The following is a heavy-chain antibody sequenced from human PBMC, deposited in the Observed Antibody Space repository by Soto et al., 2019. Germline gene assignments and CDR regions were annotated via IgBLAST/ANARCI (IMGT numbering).Heavy chain of an antibody. CDR2: MNPNSGNT. V-gene: IGHV1-8*01. CDR3: ARGYCSSTSCYRRDYYMDV. J-gene: IGHJ6*03. Sequence: ASVKVSCKASGYTFTSYDINWVRQATGQGLEWKGWMNPNSGNTGYAQKFQGRVTMTRNTSISTAYMELSSLRSEDTAVYYCARGYCSSTSCYRRDYYMDVWGKGTTVTVSS. CDR1: GYTFTSYD. D-gene: IGHD2-2*01.